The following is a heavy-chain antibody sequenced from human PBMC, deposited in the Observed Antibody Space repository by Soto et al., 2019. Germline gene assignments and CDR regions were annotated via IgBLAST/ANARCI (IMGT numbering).Heavy chain of an antibody. D-gene: IGHD6-6*01. J-gene: IGHJ4*02. CDR3: ARGHSTSGYDS. CDR2: IHHSGST. CDR1: GASFSGYD. V-gene: IGHV4-34*01. Sequence: SETLSLTCSVYGASFSGYDWSGIRQSPGKGLEWIGEIHHSGSTHYNPSLKSRLTFSIDESQSQFYMMLTSVTAADTALYFCARGHSTSGYDSWGQGSLVTFSS.